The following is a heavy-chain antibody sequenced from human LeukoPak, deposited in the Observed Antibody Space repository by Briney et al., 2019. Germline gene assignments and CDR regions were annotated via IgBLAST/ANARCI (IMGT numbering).Heavy chain of an antibody. D-gene: IGHD3-9*01. CDR1: GGSISSGGYS. J-gene: IGHJ4*02. CDR2: IYHSGST. CDR3: ARGPLTGYFPSLPYYFDC. Sequence: PSETLSLTCAVSGGSISSGGYSWSWIRQPPGKGLEWIGYIYHSGSTYYNPSLKSRVTISVDRSKNQFSLKLSSVTAADTAVYYCARGPLTGYFPSLPYYFDCWGQGTLVTVSS. V-gene: IGHV4-30-2*01.